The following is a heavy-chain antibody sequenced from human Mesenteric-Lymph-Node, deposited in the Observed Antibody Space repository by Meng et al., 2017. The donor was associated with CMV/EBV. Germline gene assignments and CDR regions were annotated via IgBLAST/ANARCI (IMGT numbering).Heavy chain of an antibody. V-gene: IGHV5-51*01. J-gene: IGHJ5*02. CDR3: ARFSLLRGFDP. CDR1: GYSFTSYW. Sequence: GGSLRLSCKGSGYSFTSYWIGWVRQMPGKGLEWMGIIYPGDSDTRYSPSFQGQVTISADKSISTAYLQWSSLKASDSAMYYCARFSLLRGFDPWGQGTLVTVSS. CDR2: IYPGDSDT.